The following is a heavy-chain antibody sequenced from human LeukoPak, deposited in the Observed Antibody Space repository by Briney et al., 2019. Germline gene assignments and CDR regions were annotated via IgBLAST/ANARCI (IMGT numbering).Heavy chain of an antibody. CDR1: GFIFSSYW. CDR3: ARDHYVSGYYFDY. CDR2: INSDGSST. Sequence: GGSLRLSCAASGFIFSSYWMRWVRQAPAKGLVWVSRINSDGSSTDYADSVKGRFTISRDNARNTLYLQMNSLRAEDTAVYYCARDHYVSGYYFDYWGLGTLVTVSS. J-gene: IGHJ4*02. V-gene: IGHV3-74*01. D-gene: IGHD4-17*01.